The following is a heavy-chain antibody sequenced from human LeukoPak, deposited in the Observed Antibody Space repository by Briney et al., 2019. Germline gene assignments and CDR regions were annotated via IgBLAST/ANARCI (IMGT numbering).Heavy chain of an antibody. CDR3: ARGRKRFLVVPAAIHYFDD. CDR1: GGSFSGYY. D-gene: IGHD2-2*01. CDR2: INHSGST. Sequence: SETLSLTCAVYGGSFSGYYWSWIRQPPGKGLEWIGEINHSGSTNYNPSLKSRVTISVDTSKNQFSLKLSSVTAADTAVYYCARGRKRFLVVPAAIHYFDDRGQGTLVTV. J-gene: IGHJ4*02. V-gene: IGHV4-34*01.